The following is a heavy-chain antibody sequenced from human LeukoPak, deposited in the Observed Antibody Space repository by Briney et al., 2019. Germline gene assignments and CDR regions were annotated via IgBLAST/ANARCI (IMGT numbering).Heavy chain of an antibody. D-gene: IGHD3-22*01. V-gene: IGHV3-64*01. CDR1: GFTFSSYA. CDR3: ASDSHYDSSGYYKGFDY. J-gene: IGHJ4*02. Sequence: GGSLRLSCAASGFTFSSYAMHWVRQAPGKGLEYVSAISSNGGSTYYANSVKGRLTISRDNSKNTLYLQMGSLRAEDMAVYYCASDSHYDSSGYYKGFDYWGQGTLVTVSS. CDR2: ISSNGGST.